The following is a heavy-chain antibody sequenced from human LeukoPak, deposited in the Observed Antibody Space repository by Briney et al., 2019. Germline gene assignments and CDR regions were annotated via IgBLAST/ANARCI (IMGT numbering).Heavy chain of an antibody. Sequence: PGRSLRLSCAASGFTFSSHSMAWVRQAPGKGLEWVSAIRGSGDTALYADSVKGRFTISRDNFKNIVYLEMNSLRAEDTATYYCAKVTWESRPPDCNSWGPGTLVTVSS. J-gene: IGHJ4*02. CDR3: AKVTWESRPPDCNS. V-gene: IGHV3-23*01. CDR1: GFTFSSHS. CDR2: IRGSGDTA. D-gene: IGHD6-6*01.